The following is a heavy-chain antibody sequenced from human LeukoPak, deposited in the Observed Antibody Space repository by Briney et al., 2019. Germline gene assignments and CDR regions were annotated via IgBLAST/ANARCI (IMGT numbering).Heavy chain of an antibody. CDR2: IWYDGSNK. V-gene: IGHV3-33*01. CDR1: GLTFSSYG. Sequence: PGGSLRLSCAASGLTFSSYGMHWVRQAPGKGLEWVAVIWYDGSNKYYADSVKGRFTISRDNSKNTLYLQMNSLRAEDTAVYYCARDVDCSSTSCPAPDYWGQGTLVTVSS. CDR3: ARDVDCSSTSCPAPDY. J-gene: IGHJ4*02. D-gene: IGHD2-2*01.